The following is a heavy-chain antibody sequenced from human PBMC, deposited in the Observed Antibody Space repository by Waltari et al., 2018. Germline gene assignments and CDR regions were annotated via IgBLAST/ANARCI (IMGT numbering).Heavy chain of an antibody. V-gene: IGHV1-2*06. D-gene: IGHD4-17*01. Sequence: QVQLVQSGAAVKKPGASVQVSCKASGYTFTGYYMHWGRQAPGQGIELMGRINPNSGGTNYAQKFQGMVTMTRDTSISTAYMELSRLRSDDTAVYYCARGDYGDGFDYWGQGTLVTVSS. CDR3: ARGDYGDGFDY. CDR2: INPNSGGT. CDR1: GYTFTGYY. J-gene: IGHJ4*02.